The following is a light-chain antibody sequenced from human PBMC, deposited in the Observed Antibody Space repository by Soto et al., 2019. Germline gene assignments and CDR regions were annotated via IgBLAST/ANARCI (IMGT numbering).Light chain of an antibody. J-gene: IGKJ5*01. CDR1: PSVSSN. V-gene: IGKV3-15*01. CDR2: DAS. Sequence: KGVTMSPAAVSVSPGESATLSCRARPSVSSNLAWHQQKPGQAPRILMYDASTRATGISARFSGSGSGTEFTLTISSLQSEDFAVYYSQQYHNWPITFGQGTILEI. CDR3: QQYHNWPIT.